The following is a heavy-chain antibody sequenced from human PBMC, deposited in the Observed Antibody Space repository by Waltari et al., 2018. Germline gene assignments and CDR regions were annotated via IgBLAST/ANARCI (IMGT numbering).Heavy chain of an antibody. J-gene: IGHJ5*02. CDR1: GYTFTGYF. CDR3: ATKVVGLTASGWFDP. Sequence: QVQLVQSGSEVKKPGASLKVSCKTSGYTFTGYFMHWLRQAPGQGLEWMGWINPKTSDTKYAQKFQGRVTMTRDTSISTAYMELSNLTSDDTAMYYCATKVVGLTASGWFDPWGQGTLVTVSS. D-gene: IGHD2-15*01. V-gene: IGHV1-2*02. CDR2: INPKTSDT.